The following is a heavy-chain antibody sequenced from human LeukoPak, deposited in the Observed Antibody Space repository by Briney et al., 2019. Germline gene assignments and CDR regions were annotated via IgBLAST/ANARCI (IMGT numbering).Heavy chain of an antibody. J-gene: IGHJ1*01. CDR3: ARAATSGNMEYFQH. D-gene: IGHD5-12*01. V-gene: IGHV5-51*01. CDR2: IYPGDSDS. Sequence: GESLKISCKGSGYNFITYWIGWVRQMPGKGLEWMGIIYPGDSDSRYSPSLEGQVTISADKAITTAYLQWSSLKASDTAMYYCARAATSGNMEYFQHWGQGTLVTVSS. CDR1: GYNFITYW.